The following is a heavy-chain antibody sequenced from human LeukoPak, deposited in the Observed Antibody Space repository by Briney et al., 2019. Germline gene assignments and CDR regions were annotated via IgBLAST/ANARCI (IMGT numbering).Heavy chain of an antibody. CDR1: GFTFDDYT. Sequence: PGGSLRLSCAASGFTFDDYTMHWVRQAPGKGLEYVSAMSSNGGTTDYANSVKGRFTISRDNSKNTLYLQMGSLRAEDMAVYYCARVGDVGPFDYWGQGTLVTVSS. D-gene: IGHD1-26*01. J-gene: IGHJ4*02. CDR2: MSSNGGTT. CDR3: ARVGDVGPFDY. V-gene: IGHV3-64*01.